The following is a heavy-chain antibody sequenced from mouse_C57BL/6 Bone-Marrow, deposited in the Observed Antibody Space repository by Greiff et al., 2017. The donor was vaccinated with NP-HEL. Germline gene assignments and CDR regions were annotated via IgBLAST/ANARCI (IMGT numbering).Heavy chain of an antibody. Sequence: QVQLQQSGAELVRPGTSVKMSCKASGYTFTNYWLGWAKQRPGHGLEWIGDIYPGGGYTNYNEKFKGKATLTADKSSSTAYMQFSSLTSEDSAIYYCAREEDGNFAWFAYWGQGTLVTVSA. CDR1: GYTFTNYW. J-gene: IGHJ3*01. CDR3: AREEDGNFAWFAY. V-gene: IGHV1-63*01. CDR2: IYPGGGYT. D-gene: IGHD2-1*01.